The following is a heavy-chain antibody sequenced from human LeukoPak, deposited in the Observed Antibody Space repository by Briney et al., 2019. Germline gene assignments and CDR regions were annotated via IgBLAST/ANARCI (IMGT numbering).Heavy chain of an antibody. J-gene: IGHJ3*02. V-gene: IGHV3-9*01. Sequence: PGGSLRLSCAASGFTFDDYAMHWVRQAPGKGLEWVSGISWNSGSIGYADSVKGRFTISRDNAKNSLYLQMNSLRAEDTALYYCAKVKPTLYYENAFDIWGQGTMVTVSS. CDR3: AKVKPTLYYENAFDI. CDR1: GFTFDDYA. CDR2: ISWNSGSI. D-gene: IGHD3-22*01.